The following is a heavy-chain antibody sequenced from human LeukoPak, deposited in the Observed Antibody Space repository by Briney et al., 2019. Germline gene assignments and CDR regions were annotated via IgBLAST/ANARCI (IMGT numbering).Heavy chain of an antibody. CDR2: IDESGGT. V-gene: IGHV3-23*01. J-gene: IGHJ4*02. Sequence: GGSLRLSCAASGFTFSNYAMTWVRQAPGKGLEWVSSIDESGGTYYADSVKGRFTISRDNSKNTPYLQMNSLRAEDTAVYYCAKDYSVTVVVLFDYWGQGTLVTVSS. D-gene: IGHD3-22*01. CDR3: AKDYSVTVVVLFDY. CDR1: GFTFSNYA.